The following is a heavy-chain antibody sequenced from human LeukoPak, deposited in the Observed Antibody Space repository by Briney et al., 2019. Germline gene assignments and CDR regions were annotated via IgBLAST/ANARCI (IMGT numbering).Heavy chain of an antibody. Sequence: GGSLRLSCAASGFTFSRYWIEWVRQAPGEGVGWVSRINNEGSSTNYGDSVKGGLTISRDKAKKTLYLQMNSLRAEDTAVYYCARETRSGPFDVWGQGTMVTVSS. CDR3: ARETRSGPFDV. CDR2: INNEGSST. V-gene: IGHV3-74*01. D-gene: IGHD2-2*01. J-gene: IGHJ3*01. CDR1: GFTFSRYW.